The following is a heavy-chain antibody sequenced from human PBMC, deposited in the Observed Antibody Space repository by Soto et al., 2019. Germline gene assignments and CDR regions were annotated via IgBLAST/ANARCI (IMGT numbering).Heavy chain of an antibody. Sequence: QVQLQESGPGLVKPSQTLSLTCTVSGGSISSGGYYWSWIRQHPGKGLEWIGYIYYSWSTYYNPSIKGRVTISVDPSKNQFSLKLSSVTAADTAVYYCARVCGGDCHYGMDVWGQGTTVTVSS. V-gene: IGHV4-31*03. CDR1: GGSISSGGYY. D-gene: IGHD2-21*02. CDR2: IYYSWST. CDR3: ARVCGGDCHYGMDV. J-gene: IGHJ6*02.